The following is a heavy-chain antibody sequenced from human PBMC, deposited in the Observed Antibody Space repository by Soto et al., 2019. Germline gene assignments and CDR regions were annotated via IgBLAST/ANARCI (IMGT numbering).Heavy chain of an antibody. J-gene: IGHJ6*02. V-gene: IGHV4-59*01. CDR1: GGSIRSYY. Sequence: SETLSLSCTVSGGSIRSYYWSGIRQPPGKGLEWIGYIYYSGSTNYNPSLKSRVTISVDTSKNQFSLKLSSVTAEDTAVYYCANVRMGRSFYHYYAMDVWGQGTTVTVSS. CDR3: ANVRMGRSFYHYYAMDV. CDR2: IYYSGST. D-gene: IGHD1-26*01.